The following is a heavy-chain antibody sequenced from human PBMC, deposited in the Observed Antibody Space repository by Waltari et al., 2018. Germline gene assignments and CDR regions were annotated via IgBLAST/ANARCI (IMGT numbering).Heavy chain of an antibody. Sequence: EVQLLESGGGLVQPGESLRLSCVASGFNFRNSAVSWVRQVPGKGLEWVAAIGGGAGVTDYADTVKDRFVISRDNSKNTLYLQMNSLRTEDTAIYYCARDQADFWTARGAFDYWGQGSLVTVSS. CDR1: GFNFRNSA. CDR2: IGGGAGVT. CDR3: ARDQADFWTARGAFDY. J-gene: IGHJ4*02. D-gene: IGHD3-3*01. V-gene: IGHV3-23*01.